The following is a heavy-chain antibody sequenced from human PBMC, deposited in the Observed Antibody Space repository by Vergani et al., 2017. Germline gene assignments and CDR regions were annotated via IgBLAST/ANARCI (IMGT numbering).Heavy chain of an antibody. Sequence: QVQLQESGPGLVKPSETLSLTCSVSGGSINFYYWSWIRQPPGKGLEWIGYIYYSGSTNYNPSLKSRVTISVDTSKKQFSLKLSSVTAADTAVYYCTRHWAVVAANNWFDPWGQGTLVTVSS. D-gene: IGHD2-15*01. J-gene: IGHJ5*02. CDR1: GGSINFYY. CDR2: IYYSGST. V-gene: IGHV4-59*08. CDR3: TRHWAVVAANNWFDP.